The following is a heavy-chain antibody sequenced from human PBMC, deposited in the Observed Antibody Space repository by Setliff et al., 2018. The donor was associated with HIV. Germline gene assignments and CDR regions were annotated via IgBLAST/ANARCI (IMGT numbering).Heavy chain of an antibody. V-gene: IGHV4-39*02. CDR3: ARNTLGYGAHFDN. D-gene: IGHD5-18*01. CDR2: IYYSWGS. J-gene: IGHJ4*01. CDR1: GGSISSRTDY. Sequence: SETLSLTCTVSGGSISSRTDYWAWIRQPPGKGLEWIGSIYYSWGSPYNPSLKSRVTMSVDTSNNHFSLRLHSVTAADTAVYYCARNTLGYGAHFDNWGQGILVTVSS.